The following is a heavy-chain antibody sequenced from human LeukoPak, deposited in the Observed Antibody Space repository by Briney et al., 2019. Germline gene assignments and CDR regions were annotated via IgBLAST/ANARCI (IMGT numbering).Heavy chain of an antibody. CDR3: ARALRLILFTVVVQDAFDI. Sequence: SETLSLTCTVSGGSISSYYWSWIRQPAGKGLEWIGRIYTSGSTNYNPSLKSRVTMSVDTSKNQFSLKLSSVTAADTAVYYCARALRLILFTVVVQDAFDIWGQGTMVTVSS. CDR2: IYTSGST. CDR1: GGSISSYY. J-gene: IGHJ3*02. V-gene: IGHV4-4*07. D-gene: IGHD3-16*01.